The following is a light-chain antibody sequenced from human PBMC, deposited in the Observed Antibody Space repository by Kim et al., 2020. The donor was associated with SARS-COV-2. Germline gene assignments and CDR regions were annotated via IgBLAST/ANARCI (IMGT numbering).Light chain of an antibody. CDR2: YDS. Sequence: KAAMSTGGENNMGSKSVHCYQKKPGQAPVLVIYYDSDRPSGIPERFSGSNSGNTATLTISRVEAGDEADYYCQVWDSSSDHVVFGGGTQLTVL. V-gene: IGLV3-21*04. CDR1: NMGSKS. CDR3: QVWDSSSDHVV. J-gene: IGLJ2*01.